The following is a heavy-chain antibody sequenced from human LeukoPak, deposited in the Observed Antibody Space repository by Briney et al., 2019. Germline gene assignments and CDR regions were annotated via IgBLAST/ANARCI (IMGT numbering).Heavy chain of an antibody. Sequence: GWSLRLSCAASGFTFGSYGMHWVRQAPGKGLEWVAVIWYDGNNKYYADSVKGRFTMSRDNSKNTLYLQMNSLRAEDTAVYYCARDHTVGSSWDLTDYWGRGTLVTVSS. CDR1: GFTFGSYG. CDR3: ARDHTVGSSWDLTDY. CDR2: IWYDGNNK. D-gene: IGHD6-13*01. V-gene: IGHV3-33*01. J-gene: IGHJ4*02.